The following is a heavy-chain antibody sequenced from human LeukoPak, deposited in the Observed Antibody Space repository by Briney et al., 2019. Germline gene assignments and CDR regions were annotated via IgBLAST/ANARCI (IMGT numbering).Heavy chain of an antibody. J-gene: IGHJ4*02. Sequence: SETLSLTCIVSGGSISSYYWSWIRQPPGKGLEWIGYISYSGSTNYNPSLKSRVTISVDTSKNQFSLKLSSVTAADTAVYYCARHGGTSIDYWGQGTLVTVSS. CDR3: ARHGGTSIDY. D-gene: IGHD3-16*01. CDR2: ISYSGST. CDR1: GGSISSYY. V-gene: IGHV4-59*08.